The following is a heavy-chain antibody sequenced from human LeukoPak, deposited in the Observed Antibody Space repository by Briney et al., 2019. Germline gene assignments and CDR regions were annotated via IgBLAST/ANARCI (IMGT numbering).Heavy chain of an antibody. CDR1: GGSFSGYY. Sequence: KPSETLSLTCAVYGGSFSGYYWSWIRQPPGKGLEWIGEINHSGSTNYNPSLKSRVTISVDTSKNQFSLKLSSVTAADTAVYYCARYLDYGDPQGWFDPWGQGTLVTVSS. CDR3: ARYLDYGDPQGWFDP. CDR2: INHSGST. D-gene: IGHD4-17*01. J-gene: IGHJ5*02. V-gene: IGHV4-34*01.